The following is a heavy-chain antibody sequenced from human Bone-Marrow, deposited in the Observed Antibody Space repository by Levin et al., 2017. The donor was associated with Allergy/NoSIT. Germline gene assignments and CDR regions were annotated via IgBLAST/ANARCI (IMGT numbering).Heavy chain of an antibody. CDR2: IYPGDSDT. J-gene: IGHJ4*02. CDR3: ASRAAAGIFGSLK. D-gene: IGHD6-13*01. Sequence: HGESLKISCKGSGYSFTSYWIGWVRQMPGKGLEWMGIIYPGDSDTRYSPSFQGQVTISADKSISTAYLQWSSLKASDTAMYYCASRAAAGIFGSLKWGQGTLVTVSS. V-gene: IGHV5-51*01. CDR1: GYSFTSYW.